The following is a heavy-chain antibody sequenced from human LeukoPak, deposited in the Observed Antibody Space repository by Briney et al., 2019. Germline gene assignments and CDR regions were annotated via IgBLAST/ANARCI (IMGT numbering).Heavy chain of an antibody. CDR1: GFTFSGFS. CDR2: VTSSGGNT. V-gene: IGHV3-23*01. CDR3: AKTMGAIDHDC. D-gene: IGHD1-26*01. J-gene: IGHJ4*02. Sequence: GGSLRLSCAASGFTFSGFSMTWVRQAPGKGLGWVSTVTSSGGNTYYADSVKGRFTNSRDNSKNTLYLQMNSLRAEDTAVYYCAKTMGAIDHDCWGQGTLVTVSS.